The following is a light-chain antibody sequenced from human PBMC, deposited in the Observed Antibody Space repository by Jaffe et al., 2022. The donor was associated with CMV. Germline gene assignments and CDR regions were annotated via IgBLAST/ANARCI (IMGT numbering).Light chain of an antibody. V-gene: IGKV2-30*01. J-gene: IGKJ1*01. Sequence: DVVMTQSPLSLPVTLGQPASISCRSSQSLVYSDGSTYLSWFQQRPGQSPRRLIYKVSTRDSGVPERFSGSGSGTDFTLKISRVEAEDVGVYYCMQGTHWPATFGQGTRVEIK. CDR1: QSLVYSDGSTY. CDR3: MQGTHWPAT. CDR2: KVS.